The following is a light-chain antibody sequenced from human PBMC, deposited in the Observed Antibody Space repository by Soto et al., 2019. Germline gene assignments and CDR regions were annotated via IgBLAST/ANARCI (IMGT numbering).Light chain of an antibody. Sequence: EIVLTQSPGTLSLSPGERATLSCRASQSVSSSYLGWYQQKPGQAPRLLIYGASSRATGIPDRFSGSGSGTDFTLTISRLELEDSAVYYCQQSGSSFSFTFGPWTKVDIK. J-gene: IGKJ3*01. V-gene: IGKV3-20*01. CDR1: QSVSSSY. CDR2: GAS. CDR3: QQSGSSFSFT.